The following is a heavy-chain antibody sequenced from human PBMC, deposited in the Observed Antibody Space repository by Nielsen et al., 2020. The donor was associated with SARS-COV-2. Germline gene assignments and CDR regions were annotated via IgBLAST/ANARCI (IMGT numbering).Heavy chain of an antibody. V-gene: IGHV4-59*01. J-gene: IGHJ6*02. CDR3: AKVKGLAVAGTRRNYQYYGLDV. D-gene: IGHD6-19*01. Sequence: WIRQPPGKGLEWIGYIYYSGSTNHNPSLKRRVTISLHTSRNQFSLKLRSVTAADTAVYFCAKVKGLAVAGTRRNYQYYGLDVWGQGTTVTVSS. CDR2: IYYSGST.